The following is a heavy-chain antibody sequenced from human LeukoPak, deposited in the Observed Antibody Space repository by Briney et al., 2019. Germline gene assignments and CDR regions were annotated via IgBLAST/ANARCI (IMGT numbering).Heavy chain of an antibody. Sequence: ASVKVSCKASGYTFTSYDISWVRQAPGQGLEWMGWISAYNGNTNYAQKFQGRVTITADESTSTAYMELSSLKSEDTAVYYCARDRAWSTIETLQLDYWGQGALVTVSS. CDR3: ARDRAWSTIETLQLDY. CDR1: GYTFTSYD. D-gene: IGHD5/OR15-5a*01. V-gene: IGHV1-18*01. CDR2: ISAYNGNT. J-gene: IGHJ4*02.